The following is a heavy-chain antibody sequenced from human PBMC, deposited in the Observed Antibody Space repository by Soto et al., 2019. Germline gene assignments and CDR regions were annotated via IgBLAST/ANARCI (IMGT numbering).Heavy chain of an antibody. CDR1: GFSLSTSGVG. Sequence: QITLKESGPTLVKPTQTLTLTCTFSGFSLSTSGVGVGWIRQPPGKALEWLALIYWDDDKRYSPSLKSRLTITKDTSKNQVVLTMTNMDPVDTATYYCAHSRITMVPEDPYFDYWGQGTLVTVSS. D-gene: IGHD3-10*01. CDR2: IYWDDDK. V-gene: IGHV2-5*02. J-gene: IGHJ4*02. CDR3: AHSRITMVPEDPYFDY.